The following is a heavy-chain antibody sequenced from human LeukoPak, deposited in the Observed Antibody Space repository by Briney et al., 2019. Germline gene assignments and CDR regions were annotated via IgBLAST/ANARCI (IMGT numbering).Heavy chain of an antibody. Sequence: SETLSLTCAVYSGSFSGYYWSWIRQPPGKGLEWIGEINHSGSTNYNPSLKSRVTISVDTSKNQFSLKLSSVTAADTAVYYSAGNERESYRGYYFDYWGQGTLVTVSS. V-gene: IGHV4-34*01. CDR3: AGNERESYRGYYFDY. CDR1: SGSFSGYY. J-gene: IGHJ4*02. D-gene: IGHD1-1*01. CDR2: INHSGST.